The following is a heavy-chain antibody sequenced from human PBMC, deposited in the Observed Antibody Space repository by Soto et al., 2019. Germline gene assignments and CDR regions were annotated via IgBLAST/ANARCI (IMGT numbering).Heavy chain of an antibody. CDR1: GGSFSGYY. V-gene: IGHV4-34*01. J-gene: IGHJ4*02. CDR3: ARGLTVTMIS. CDR2: INHSGST. Sequence: QVQLQQWGAGLLKPSETLSLTCAVYGGSFSGYYWSWIRQPPGKGLEWIGEINHSGSTNYNPSLKSRVTISVDTSKNQFSLKLSSVAAADTAVYYCARGLTVTMISWGQGTLVTVSS. D-gene: IGHD3-22*01.